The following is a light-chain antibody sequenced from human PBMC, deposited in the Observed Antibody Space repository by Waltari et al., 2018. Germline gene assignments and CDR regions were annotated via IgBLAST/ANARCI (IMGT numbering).Light chain of an antibody. J-gene: IGKJ2*01. V-gene: IGKV4-1*01. CDR2: WAS. Sequence: DIVMTQSPDSLAVSLGERATINCKSRQSVLYTSTNRNYLAWYQQKPGQPPKLLIYWASTRESGVPDRFSGSGSGRDFTLTISSLQPEDFATYYCQQSYSTPYTFGQGTKLEIK. CDR3: QQSYSTPYT. CDR1: QSVLYTSTNRNY.